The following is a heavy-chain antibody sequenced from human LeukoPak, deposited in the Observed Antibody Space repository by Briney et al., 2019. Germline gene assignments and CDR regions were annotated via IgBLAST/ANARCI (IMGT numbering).Heavy chain of an antibody. CDR1: GYTFTSYG. CDR3: SRSGYSSGIDY. D-gene: IGHD6-19*01. V-gene: IGHV1-18*01. Sequence: ASVKVSCKASGYTFTSYGISWVRQAPGQGLEWMGWISAYNGNTNYARDLQDRVTMTTDTSTSAAYMELRSLRPDDTAIYYCSRSGYSSGIDYWGQGTLVTVSS. J-gene: IGHJ4*02. CDR2: ISAYNGNT.